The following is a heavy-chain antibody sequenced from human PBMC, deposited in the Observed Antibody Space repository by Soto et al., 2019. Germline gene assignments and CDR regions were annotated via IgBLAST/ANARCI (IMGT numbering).Heavy chain of an antibody. D-gene: IGHD6-6*01. J-gene: IGHJ4*02. CDR2: IYHTGKT. CDR3: AKGVRIAARPPYFDY. CDR1: SDAIYIGEYY. V-gene: IGHV4-31*03. Sequence: LSLTCTVSSDAIYIGEYYWTWIRQHPGKGLEWIGYIYHTGKTYYNPSLESRVTMSVDTSKNQFSLKLASVTAEDPAVYYCAKGVRIAARPPYFDYWGQGTLVTVSS.